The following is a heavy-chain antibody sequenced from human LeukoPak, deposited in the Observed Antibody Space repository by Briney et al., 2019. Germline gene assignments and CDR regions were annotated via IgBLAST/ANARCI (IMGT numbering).Heavy chain of an antibody. V-gene: IGHV1-69*05. J-gene: IGHJ2*01. CDR3: ARDRYYYDSSGLGLFDL. D-gene: IGHD3-22*01. Sequence: ASVKVSCKASGGTFSSYAISWVRRAPGQGLEWMGGIIPIFGTANYAQKFQGRVTITTDESTSTAYMELSSLRSEDTAVYYCARDRYYYDSSGLGLFDLWGRGTLVTVSS. CDR2: IIPIFGTA. CDR1: GGTFSSYA.